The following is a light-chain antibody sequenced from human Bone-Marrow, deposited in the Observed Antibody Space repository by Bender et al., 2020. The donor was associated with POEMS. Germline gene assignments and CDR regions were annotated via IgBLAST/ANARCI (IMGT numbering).Light chain of an antibody. Sequence: SYVLTQPPSVSVAPGQTASITCSADTLGEKYVSWYQQKSGQSPVLVVYQDNRRPSGIPERISGSNSGNTATLTITGTQTMDEADYYCQAWHRGTAAVFGRGTKLTVL. CDR3: QAWHRGTAAV. J-gene: IGLJ2*01. CDR1: TLGEKY. CDR2: QDN. V-gene: IGLV3-1*01.